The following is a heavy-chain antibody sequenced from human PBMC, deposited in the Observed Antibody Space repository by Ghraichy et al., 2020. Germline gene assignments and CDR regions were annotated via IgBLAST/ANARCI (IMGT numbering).Heavy chain of an antibody. CDR3: ARGRSDANNYGLGN. CDR1: AFTFSDYY. Sequence: GGSLRLSCAASAFTFSDYYMTWIRQAPGKGLEWVSYISSSSSYTNYADSAKGRFTISRDNAKNSLYLQMNSLRAEDTAVYYCARGRSDANNYGLGNWGQGTLVTVSS. CDR2: ISSSSSYT. D-gene: IGHD5-24*01. J-gene: IGHJ4*02. V-gene: IGHV3-11*06.